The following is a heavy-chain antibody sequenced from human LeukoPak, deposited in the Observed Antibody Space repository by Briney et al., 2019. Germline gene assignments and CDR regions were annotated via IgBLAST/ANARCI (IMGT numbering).Heavy chain of an antibody. CDR3: ARDRWCINGVCYTVY. D-gene: IGHD2-8*01. CDR1: GFTVSTNY. V-gene: IGHV3-21*06. Sequence: GGSLRLSCAASGFTVSTNYMSWVRQAPGKGLEWVSSISSRSSCIYYADSVRGRFTISRDNAKNSLYLQMNSLRAEDTAVYYCARDRWCINGVCYTVYWGQGTLVTVSS. CDR2: ISSRSSCI. J-gene: IGHJ4*02.